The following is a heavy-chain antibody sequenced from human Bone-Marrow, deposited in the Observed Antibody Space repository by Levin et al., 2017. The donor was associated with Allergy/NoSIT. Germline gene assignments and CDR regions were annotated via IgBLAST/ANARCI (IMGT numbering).Heavy chain of an antibody. CDR2: ISYSGTKK. CDR3: ARDLNDYGDNIGFYNFYGMDV. Sequence: LSLTCAASGFTFSTSAMHWVRQAPGKGLEWVAVISYSGTKKYYEDSVKGRFTISRDTSKNTLSLQMNSLRAEDTAVYYCARDLNDYGDNIGFYNFYGMDVWGQGTTVTVSS. D-gene: IGHD4-17*01. V-gene: IGHV3-30*04. CDR1: GFTFSTSA. J-gene: IGHJ6*02.